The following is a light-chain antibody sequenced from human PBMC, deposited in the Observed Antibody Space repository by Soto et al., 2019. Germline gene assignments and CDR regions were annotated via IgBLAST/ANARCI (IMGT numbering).Light chain of an antibody. V-gene: IGKV3-15*01. J-gene: IGKJ5*01. Sequence: EVAMTQSPATLSGSPGERVTLSCRSSQSVADNLAWFQQKPGQGPRLLIYGASTRATGIPARFSGSGSETDFTLTVSSLRSEDSAVYYCQQYNYWPITFGQGTRREIK. CDR1: QSVADN. CDR3: QQYNYWPIT. CDR2: GAS.